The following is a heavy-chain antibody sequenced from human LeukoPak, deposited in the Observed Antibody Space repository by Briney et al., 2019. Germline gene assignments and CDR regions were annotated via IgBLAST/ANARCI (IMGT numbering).Heavy chain of an antibody. CDR1: GFTFSTYG. V-gene: IGHV3-30*18. CDR2: ISDDGSNK. CDR3: AKAFYSSGNSFLIDY. J-gene: IGHJ4*02. Sequence: PGRSLRLSCAASGFTFSTYGMHWVRQTPDKGLEWVAVISDDGSNKYYADSVKGRFTISRDNSKDTLYLQMNSLRPVDTAVYYCAKAFYSSGNSFLIDYWGQGTLVTVSS. D-gene: IGHD3-22*01.